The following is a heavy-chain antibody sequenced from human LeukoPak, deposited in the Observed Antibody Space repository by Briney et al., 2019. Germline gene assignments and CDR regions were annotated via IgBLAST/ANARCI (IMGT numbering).Heavy chain of an antibody. CDR1: GFTFSSYA. CDR2: IYSGGST. V-gene: IGHV3-53*01. D-gene: IGHD3-22*01. CDR3: ARVHYYDSSGYPTIGAFDI. Sequence: GGSLRLSCAASGFTFSSYAMSWVRQAPGKGLEWVSVIYSGGSTYYADSVKGRFTISRDNSKNTLYLQMNSLRAEDTAVYYCARVHYYDSSGYPTIGAFDIWGQGTMVTVSS. J-gene: IGHJ3*02.